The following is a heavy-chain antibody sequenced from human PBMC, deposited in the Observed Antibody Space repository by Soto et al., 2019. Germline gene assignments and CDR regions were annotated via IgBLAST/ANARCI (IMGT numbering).Heavy chain of an antibody. CDR3: ERSGGNFKFDY. Sequence: SETLSLTCTVSGVPITGNYWNWIRQPAGKGLEWIGRMFTGESTDYNPSLKSRVTMSVDTYKNHFSLRLTSVTAADTAVYYCERSGGNFKFDYWGPGTRVTFSS. CDR2: MFTGEST. D-gene: IGHD1-26*01. J-gene: IGHJ4*02. V-gene: IGHV4-4*07. CDR1: GVPITGNY.